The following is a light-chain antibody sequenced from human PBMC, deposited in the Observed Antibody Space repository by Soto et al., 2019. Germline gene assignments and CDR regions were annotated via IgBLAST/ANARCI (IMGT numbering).Light chain of an antibody. V-gene: IGKV3-15*01. CDR3: QQYYKWPQT. Sequence: EIVMTQSPATLSMSPGERATLSCRASQSVSSTVAWYQQKPGQAPRLLIYGASTRATGIPARFSGTGSGTQFTLTISSLQSEDFAVYHCQQYYKWPQTFGQGTKVDIK. CDR2: GAS. CDR1: QSVSST. J-gene: IGKJ1*01.